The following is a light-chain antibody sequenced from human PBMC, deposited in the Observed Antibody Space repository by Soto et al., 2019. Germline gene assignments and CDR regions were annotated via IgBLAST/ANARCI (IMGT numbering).Light chain of an antibody. CDR2: IND. V-gene: IGLV1-44*01. CDR1: SSNIGLND. CDR3: ATWDDSLNAAV. J-gene: IGLJ7*01. Sequence: QSVLTQPPSASGTPGQTVTISCSGSSSNIGLNDVHWYRQLSGTAPQILIYINDQRPSGVPARFSGSTSGTSASLAISGLQSDDEAHYYCATWDDSLNAAVFGGGTQLTVL.